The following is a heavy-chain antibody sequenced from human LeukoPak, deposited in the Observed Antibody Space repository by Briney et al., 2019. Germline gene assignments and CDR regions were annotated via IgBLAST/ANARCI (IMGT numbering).Heavy chain of an antibody. V-gene: IGHV4-31*03. J-gene: IGHJ4*02. Sequence: NPSETLSLTCTVSGGSISSSTYYWAWIRQSPGKGLEWIGYIYYSGSTYYNPSLKSRVTISVDTSKNQFSLKLSSVTAADTAVYYCARGDASGYDFFTTVVTPIFDYWGQGTLVTVSS. CDR2: IYYSGST. D-gene: IGHD4-23*01. CDR3: ARGDASGYDFFTTVVTPIFDY. CDR1: GGSISSSTYY.